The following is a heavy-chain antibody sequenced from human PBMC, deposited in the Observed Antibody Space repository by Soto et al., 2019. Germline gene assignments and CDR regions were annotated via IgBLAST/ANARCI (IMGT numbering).Heavy chain of an antibody. CDR2: IIPIFGTA. V-gene: IGHV1-69*12. Sequence: QVQLVQSGAEVKKPGSSVKVSCKASGGTFSSYAISWVRQAPGQGLEWMGGIIPIFGTANYAQKFQGRVTIAADESTSTAYMGLSSLRSDDTAVYYWASPAAGTGSYYYGMDVWGQGTTVTVSS. CDR1: GGTFSSYA. CDR3: ASPAAGTGSYYYGMDV. J-gene: IGHJ6*02. D-gene: IGHD6-13*01.